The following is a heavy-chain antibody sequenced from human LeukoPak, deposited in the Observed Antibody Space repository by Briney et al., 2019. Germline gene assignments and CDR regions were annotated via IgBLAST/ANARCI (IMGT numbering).Heavy chain of an antibody. CDR1: GGSISSSSYY. CDR2: IYYSGST. Sequence: PSETLSLTCTVSGGSISSSSYYWGWIRQPPGKGLEWIGSIYYSGSTYYSPSLKSRVTISVDTSKNQFSLKLSSVTAADTAVYYCARGDCSGGSCYLFDYWGQGALVTVSS. D-gene: IGHD2-15*01. J-gene: IGHJ4*02. V-gene: IGHV4-39*01. CDR3: ARGDCSGGSCYLFDY.